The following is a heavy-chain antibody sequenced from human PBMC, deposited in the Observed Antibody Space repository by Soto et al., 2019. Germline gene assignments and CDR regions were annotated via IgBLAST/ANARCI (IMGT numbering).Heavy chain of an antibody. CDR3: ARQVTADGVCCPIDY. Sequence: EVRLVQSGAEVKRPGDSLKISCQASGYNFPNYWIGWVRQMPGKGLEWMGIVYPGDSDTWYSPSFQGQVTISADKSINTAYLQWTSLKASDTALYYCARQVTADGVCCPIDYWGQGTLVTVSS. J-gene: IGHJ4*02. CDR1: GYNFPNYW. D-gene: IGHD2-8*02. CDR2: VYPGDSDT. V-gene: IGHV5-51*01.